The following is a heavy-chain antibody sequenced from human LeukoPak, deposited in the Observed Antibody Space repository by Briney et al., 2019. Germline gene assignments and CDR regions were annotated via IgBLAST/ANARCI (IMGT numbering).Heavy chain of an antibody. D-gene: IGHD5-12*01. CDR2: VYYTGST. V-gene: IGHV4-39*07. CDR1: GDSISNYNYY. Sequence: PSETLSLTCTVSGDSISNYNYYWGWIRQPPGKGLEWIGSVYYTGSTYHNPSLKSRVTMSIDTSRNQFSLRLSSVTAADTAMYYCARDRRIVATHWFRAFDIWGQGTMVTVSS. J-gene: IGHJ3*02. CDR3: ARDRRIVATHWFRAFDI.